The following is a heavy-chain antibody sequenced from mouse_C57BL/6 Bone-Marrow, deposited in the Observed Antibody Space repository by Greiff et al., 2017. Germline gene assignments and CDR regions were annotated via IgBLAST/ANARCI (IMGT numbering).Heavy chain of an antibody. CDR1: GYAFSSSW. J-gene: IGHJ2*01. Sequence: QVQLQQSGPELVKPGASVKISCKASGYAFSSSWMNWVKQRPGTGLEWIGRIYPGDGDTNYNGKFKGKATLTADKSSSTAYMQLSSLTSEDSAVYFCARCHYGAYWGQGTTLTVSS. CDR2: IYPGDGDT. D-gene: IGHD1-1*02. CDR3: ARCHYGAY. V-gene: IGHV1-82*01.